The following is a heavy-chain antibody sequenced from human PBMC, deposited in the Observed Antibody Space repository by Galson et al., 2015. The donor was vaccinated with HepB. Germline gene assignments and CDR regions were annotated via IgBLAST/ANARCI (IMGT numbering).Heavy chain of an antibody. V-gene: IGHV3-48*02. Sequence: SLRLSCAASGFTFSSYSMNWVRQAPGKGLEWVSYISSSSSTIYYADSVKGRFTISRDNAKNSLYLQMNSLRDEDTAVYYCARESQRYYYDSSGYYYDYWGQGTLVTVSS. CDR3: ARESQRYYYDSSGYYYDY. CDR2: ISSSSSTI. D-gene: IGHD3-22*01. CDR1: GFTFSSYS. J-gene: IGHJ4*02.